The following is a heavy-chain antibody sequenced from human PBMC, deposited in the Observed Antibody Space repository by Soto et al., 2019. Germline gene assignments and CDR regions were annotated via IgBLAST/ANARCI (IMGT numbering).Heavy chain of an antibody. CDR3: ARIKWGLDYYSGMDV. J-gene: IGHJ6*02. V-gene: IGHV1-2*02. CDR1: GYTFSDYF. Sequence: VKVSFKASGYTFSDYFIQWLRQAPGQGLEWVAWINPKTAATNYAKKFQDRVTVTSDTSFSTAYLELTRLRPDDTALYYCARIKWGLDYYSGMDVWGQGTAVTVSS. CDR2: INPKTAAT. D-gene: IGHD1-26*01.